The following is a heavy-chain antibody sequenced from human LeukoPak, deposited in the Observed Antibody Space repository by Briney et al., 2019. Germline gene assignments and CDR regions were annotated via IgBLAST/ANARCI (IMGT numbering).Heavy chain of an antibody. CDR3: ARAIAARPDSFVGY. J-gene: IGHJ4*02. Sequence: SGGSLRLSCAASGFTFSSYSMNWVRQAPGKGLEWVSSISSSSSYIYYADSVKGRFTISRDNAKNSLYLQMNGLRDEDTAVYYCARAIAARPDSFVGYWGQGTLVTVSS. CDR2: ISSSSSYI. V-gene: IGHV3-21*01. D-gene: IGHD6-6*01. CDR1: GFTFSSYS.